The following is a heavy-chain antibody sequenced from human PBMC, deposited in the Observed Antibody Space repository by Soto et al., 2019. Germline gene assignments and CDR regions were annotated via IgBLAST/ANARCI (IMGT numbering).Heavy chain of an antibody. D-gene: IGHD5-12*01. Sequence: QVHLQESGPGLLKPSETLSLTCGVSGGPISSYYLNWVRQAPGKGLEWIAYIAYTGITGYNPALRGRVTISGDTSQNLFSLQMTSVTAADTAVYYCTREGFSGYEALDYWGQGILVTVSS. CDR2: IAYTGIT. CDR3: TREGFSGYEALDY. J-gene: IGHJ4*02. V-gene: IGHV4-59*01. CDR1: GGPISSYY.